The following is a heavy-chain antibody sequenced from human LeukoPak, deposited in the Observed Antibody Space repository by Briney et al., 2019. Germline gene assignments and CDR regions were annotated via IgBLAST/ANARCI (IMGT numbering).Heavy chain of an antibody. Sequence: PSETLSLTCTVSGVSVSSSSSYWGWVRQPPGKGLEWVVTIYYNGSPFYIPSLRSRVTMSLDTSKSQFSLILTSVTAADTAVYFCARAYCGGDCFLTVSEYFQQWGQGTLGTVSA. CDR3: ARAYCGGDCFLTVSEYFQQ. D-gene: IGHD2-21*02. V-gene: IGHV4-39*07. J-gene: IGHJ1*01. CDR2: IYYNGSP. CDR1: GVSVSSSSSY.